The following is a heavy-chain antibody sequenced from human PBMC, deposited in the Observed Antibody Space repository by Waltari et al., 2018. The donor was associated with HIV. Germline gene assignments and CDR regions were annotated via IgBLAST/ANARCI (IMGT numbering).Heavy chain of an antibody. CDR3: ARATTAGRIFGVGWFDP. Sequence: QVQLVQSGAEVKKPGSSVKVSCKASGGTFSSYAISWVPQAPGQGLEWMGGVSPSCGTANDAEKVQGRVTITADESTSTAYMELSSLRSEDTAVYYCARATTAGRIFGVGWFDPWGQGTLVTVSS. CDR2: VSPSCGTA. V-gene: IGHV1-69*12. J-gene: IGHJ5*02. CDR1: GGTFSSYA. D-gene: IGHD3-3*01.